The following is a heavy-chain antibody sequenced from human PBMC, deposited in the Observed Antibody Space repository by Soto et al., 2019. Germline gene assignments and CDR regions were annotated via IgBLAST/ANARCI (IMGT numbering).Heavy chain of an antibody. CDR2: IYYSGST. CDR1: GGSISSGGYY. CDR3: ARDLRLRNYYGSGSYHYFDY. D-gene: IGHD3-10*01. J-gene: IGHJ4*02. V-gene: IGHV4-31*03. Sequence: SETLSLTCTVSGGSISSGGYYWSWIRQHPGKGLEWIGYIYYSGSTYYNPSLKSRVTISVDTSKNQFSLKLSSVTAADTAVYYCARDLRLRNYYGSGSYHYFDYWGQGTLVTVSS.